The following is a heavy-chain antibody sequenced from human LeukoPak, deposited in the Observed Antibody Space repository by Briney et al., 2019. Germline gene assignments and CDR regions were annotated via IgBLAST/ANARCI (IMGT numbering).Heavy chain of an antibody. J-gene: IGHJ4*02. CDR1: GFTFSDYY. Sequence: PGGSLRLSCAASGFTFSDYYMSWIRQAPGKGLEWVSYIDNSGSSIYYADSVKGRFTISRDNAKNSLYLQMNSLRAEDTAVYYCARVLHSRDPWLVPFDYWGQGTLVTVSS. CDR2: IDNSGSSI. V-gene: IGHV3-11*04. CDR3: ARVLHSRDPWLVPFDY. D-gene: IGHD6-19*01.